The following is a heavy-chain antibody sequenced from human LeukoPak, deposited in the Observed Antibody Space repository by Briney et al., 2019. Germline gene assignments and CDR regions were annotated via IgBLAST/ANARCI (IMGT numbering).Heavy chain of an antibody. CDR1: GFTLSSYA. CDR3: AKLSRGSAVVNDAFDI. CDR2: ISGSDTT. J-gene: IGHJ3*02. Sequence: PGGSLRLSCAASGFTLSSYAMSWVRQAPGKGLEWVSGISGSDTTYYADSVRGRFTISRDYSKNTLFLQINSLRAEDTAVYYCAKLSRGSAVVNDAFDIWGHGTMVTVSS. D-gene: IGHD2-21*01. V-gene: IGHV3-23*01.